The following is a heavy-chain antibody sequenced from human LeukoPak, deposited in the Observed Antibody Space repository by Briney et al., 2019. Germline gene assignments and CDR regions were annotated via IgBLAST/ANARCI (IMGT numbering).Heavy chain of an antibody. D-gene: IGHD6-19*01. Sequence: PGGSLRLSCAASGFTFSSYWMSWVRQAPGKGLEWVANIKEDGSEKYYVDSVKGRFTISRDNAKNSLYLQMNSLRDEDTAVYYCAREDPYSSGWSFDYWGQGTLVTVSS. J-gene: IGHJ4*02. CDR1: GFTFSSYW. CDR2: IKEDGSEK. V-gene: IGHV3-7*01. CDR3: AREDPYSSGWSFDY.